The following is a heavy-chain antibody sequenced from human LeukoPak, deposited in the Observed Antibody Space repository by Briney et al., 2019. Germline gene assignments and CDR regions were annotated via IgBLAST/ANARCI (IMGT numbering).Heavy chain of an antibody. CDR2: IYYSGST. CDR1: GGSISSHY. D-gene: IGHD5-12*01. CDR3: ARGRLIVAPSVYFFEY. V-gene: IGHV4-59*11. J-gene: IGHJ4*02. Sequence: SETLSLTCTVSGGSISSHYWSWIRQPPGKGLEWIGYIYYSGSTNYNPSLKSRVAISVDTSKNQFSLKLSSVTAADPAVYYRARGRLIVAPSVYFFEYRGQGTLVTVSS.